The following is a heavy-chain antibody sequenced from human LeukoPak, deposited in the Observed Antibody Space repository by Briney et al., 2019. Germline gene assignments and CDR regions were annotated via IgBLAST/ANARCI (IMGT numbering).Heavy chain of an antibody. J-gene: IGHJ4*02. CDR3: ARGGAAAGTAPYGAPY. Sequence: ASEKVSCKASGYTVTGYYMHWVRQAPGQGLEGMGWIDPNSGGTNYAKKFQGGVTMTRAPSISTAYMEQSRLRSDDTAVYYCARGGAAAGTAPYGAPYWGQGTLVTVSS. CDR2: IDPNSGGT. D-gene: IGHD6-13*01. V-gene: IGHV1-2*02. CDR1: GYTVTGYY.